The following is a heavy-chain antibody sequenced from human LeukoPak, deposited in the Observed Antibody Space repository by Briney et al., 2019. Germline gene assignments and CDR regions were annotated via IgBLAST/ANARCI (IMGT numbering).Heavy chain of an antibody. Sequence: SETLSLTCAVYGGSFSGYYWSWIRQPPGKGLEWIGEINHSGSTNYNPSLKSRVTISVDTPKNQFSLKLSSVTAADTAVCYCARLKGCRGNYYGSGSYYKCYYFDYWGQGTLVTVSS. CDR2: INHSGST. CDR1: GGSFSGYY. J-gene: IGHJ4*02. D-gene: IGHD3-10*01. V-gene: IGHV4-34*01. CDR3: ARLKGCRGNYYGSGSYYKCYYFDY.